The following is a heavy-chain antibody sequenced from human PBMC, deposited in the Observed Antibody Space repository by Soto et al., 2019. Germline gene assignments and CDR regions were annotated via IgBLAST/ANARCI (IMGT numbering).Heavy chain of an antibody. CDR1: ECKCVGCA. Sequence: GGSKRLSSRAAECKCVGCARGWVSKEPGKGLEWVSDIIDSGGSTYYADSVKGRFTISRDNSKSTPYLQMNSLRAEDTALYYCAKGRSYYYYYGVDVWGQGTTVTVSS. V-gene: IGHV3-23*01. CDR3: AKGRSYYYYYGVDV. CDR2: IIDSGGST. J-gene: IGHJ6*02.